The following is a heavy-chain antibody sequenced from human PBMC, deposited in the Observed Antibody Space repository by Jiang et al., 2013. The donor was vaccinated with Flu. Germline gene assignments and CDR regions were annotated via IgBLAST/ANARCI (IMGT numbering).Heavy chain of an antibody. CDR1: GYTFTSYG. V-gene: IGHV1-18*04. CDR3: ARGHSSSWYPSKLNWFDP. D-gene: IGHD6-13*01. Sequence: GAEVKKPGASVKVSCKASGYTFTSYGISWVRQAPGQGLEWMGWISAYNGNTNYAQKLQGRVTMTTDTSTSTAYMELRSLRSDDTAVYYCARGHSSSWYPSKLNWFDPWGQGTLVTVSS. CDR2: ISAYNGNT. J-gene: IGHJ5*02.